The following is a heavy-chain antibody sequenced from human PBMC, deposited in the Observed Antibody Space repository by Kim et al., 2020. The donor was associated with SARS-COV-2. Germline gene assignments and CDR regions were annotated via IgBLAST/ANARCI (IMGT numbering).Heavy chain of an antibody. D-gene: IGHD3-22*01. J-gene: IGHJ4*02. CDR2: ISSSGSTI. V-gene: IGHV3-11*01. CDR1: GFTFSDYY. Sequence: GGSLRLSCAASGFTFSDYYMSWIRQAPGKGLEWVSYISSSGSTIYYADSVKGRFTISRDNAKNSLYLQMNSLRAEDTAVYYCARDSSDYYDSSGYFDYWGQGTLVTVSS. CDR3: ARDSSDYYDSSGYFDY.